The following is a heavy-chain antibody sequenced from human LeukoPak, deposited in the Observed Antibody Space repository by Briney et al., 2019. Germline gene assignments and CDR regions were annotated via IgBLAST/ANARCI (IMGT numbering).Heavy chain of an antibody. CDR1: GFTFSSYG. J-gene: IGHJ3*02. Sequence: GRSLRLSCAASGFTFSSYGMHWVRQAPGKGLEWVAVISYDGSNKYYADSVKGRFTISRDNSKNTLYLQMNSLGAEDTAVYYCARDGRNYDFWSGYRLDAFDIWGQGTMVTVSS. CDR2: ISYDGSNK. CDR3: ARDGRNYDFWSGYRLDAFDI. V-gene: IGHV3-30*03. D-gene: IGHD3-3*01.